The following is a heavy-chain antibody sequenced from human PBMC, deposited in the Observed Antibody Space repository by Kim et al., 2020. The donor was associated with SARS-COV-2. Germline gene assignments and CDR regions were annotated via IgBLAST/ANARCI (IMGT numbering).Heavy chain of an antibody. CDR2: IYSGGST. CDR1: GFTVSSNY. Sequence: GGSLRLSCAASGFTVSSNYMSWVRQAPGKGLEWVSVIYSGGSTYYADSVKGRFTISRDNSKNTLYLQMNSLRAEETAVYYCARGGLDYYDSSGYDFDYWGQGTLVTVSS. CDR3: ARGGLDYYDSSGYDFDY. D-gene: IGHD3-22*01. J-gene: IGHJ4*02. V-gene: IGHV3-66*01.